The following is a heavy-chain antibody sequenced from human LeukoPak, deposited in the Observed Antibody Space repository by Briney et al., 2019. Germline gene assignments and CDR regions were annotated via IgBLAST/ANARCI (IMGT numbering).Heavy chain of an antibody. CDR1: GFSFSDFT. J-gene: IGHJ4*02. CDR2: IRANSNMR. D-gene: IGHD2-15*01. V-gene: IGHV3-23*01. Sequence: GGSLRLSCAAPGFSFSDFTMNWVRQAPGKGLEWVSGIRANSNMRFYLESVRGRFTISRDNSKNTLYLQMDSLRVDDTAVYFCAKDQEDRGYPSSFDFWGQGTLVTVSS. CDR3: AKDQEDRGYPSSFDF.